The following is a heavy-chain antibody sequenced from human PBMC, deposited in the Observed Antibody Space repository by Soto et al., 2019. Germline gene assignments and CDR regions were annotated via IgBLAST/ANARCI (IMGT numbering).Heavy chain of an antibody. J-gene: IGHJ3*02. Sequence: QVQLQESGPGLVKPSETLSLTCTVSGGSINSFYWSWIRQPPGQGLEWLGYFYYSGNTYYIPSRKSRVTIAVDASKNHLYLRLTSVTAADTAVYYCARSRAVDAFDIWGQGTMVTVSS. V-gene: IGHV4-59*08. CDR3: ARSRAVDAFDI. CDR2: FYYSGNT. CDR1: GGSINSFY. D-gene: IGHD6-19*01.